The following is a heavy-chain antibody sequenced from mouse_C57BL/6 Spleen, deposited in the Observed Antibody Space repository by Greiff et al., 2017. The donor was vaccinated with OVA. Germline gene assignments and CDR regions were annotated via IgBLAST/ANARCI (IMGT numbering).Heavy chain of an antibody. Sequence: VQLQQSGPGLVQPSQSLSITCTVSGFSFTSYGVHWVRQPPGKGLEWLGVIWSGGSTDYNAAFISRLSISKDNSKSQVFFKMNSLQADDTAIYYGAIPPDGSGYYAMDYWGQGTSVTVSS. CDR3: AIPPDGSGYYAMDY. CDR1: GFSFTSYG. CDR2: IWSGGST. V-gene: IGHV2-4*01. D-gene: IGHD1-1*01. J-gene: IGHJ4*01.